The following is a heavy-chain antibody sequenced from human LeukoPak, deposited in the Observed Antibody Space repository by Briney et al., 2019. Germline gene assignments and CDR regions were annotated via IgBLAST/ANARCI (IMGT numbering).Heavy chain of an antibody. CDR3: AKVGIVVVPADRFDY. Sequence: GGSLRLSCAASGFTFSSYVMHSVRQAPGKGLEWVAFIRYDGSNKNYADSVRGRFTISRDNSKNSLYLQMDSLRAEDTAVYYCAKVGIVVVPADRFDYWGQGTLVTVSS. CDR2: IRYDGSNK. V-gene: IGHV3-30*02. J-gene: IGHJ4*02. CDR1: GFTFSSYV. D-gene: IGHD2-2*01.